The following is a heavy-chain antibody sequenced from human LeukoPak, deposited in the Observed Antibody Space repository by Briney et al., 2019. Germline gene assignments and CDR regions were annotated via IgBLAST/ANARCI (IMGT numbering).Heavy chain of an antibody. CDR3: ATGAGTDRDAFDI. D-gene: IGHD1-1*01. CDR2: ITPILGIA. CDR1: GGTFSSYA. Sequence: GASVKVSCKASGGTFSSYAISWVRQAPGQGLEWMGRITPILGIANYAQKFQGRVTITADKSTSTAYMELSSLRSEDTAVYYCATGAGTDRDAFDIWGQGTMVTVSS. V-gene: IGHV1-69*04. J-gene: IGHJ3*02.